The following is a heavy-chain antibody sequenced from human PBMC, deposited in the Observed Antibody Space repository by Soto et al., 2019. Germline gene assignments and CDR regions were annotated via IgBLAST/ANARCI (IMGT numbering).Heavy chain of an antibody. J-gene: IGHJ6*01. D-gene: IGHD3-3*01. V-gene: IGHV4-39*01. CDR2: IYYSGST. CDR3: ARGIYDFWSGLYGLDV. Sequence: KPSETLSLTCTVSGGSISSSSYYWGWIRQPPGKGLEWIGSIYYSGSTYYNPSLKSRVTISVDTSKNQFSLRLSSVTTADTAMYYCARGIYDFWSGLYGLDVWGQGAPVTVSS. CDR1: GGSISSSSYY.